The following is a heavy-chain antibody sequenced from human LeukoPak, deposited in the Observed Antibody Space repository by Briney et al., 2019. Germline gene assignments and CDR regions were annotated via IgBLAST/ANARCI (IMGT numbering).Heavy chain of an antibody. Sequence: GGSLKLSCAASGFIFSDFAMHWVRQAPDKGLEWVAVISNDGSNKYYAGSVKGRFTISRDNSKNTLYLQVNSLRAEDTAVYYCAKGGKWDVTPFDYWGQGTLVTVSS. CDR1: GFIFSDFA. CDR3: AKGGKWDVTPFDY. V-gene: IGHV3-30-3*01. CDR2: ISNDGSNK. D-gene: IGHD1-26*01. J-gene: IGHJ4*02.